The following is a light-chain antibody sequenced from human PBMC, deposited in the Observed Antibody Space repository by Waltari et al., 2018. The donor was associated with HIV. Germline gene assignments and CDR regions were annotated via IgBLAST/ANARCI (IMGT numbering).Light chain of an antibody. J-gene: IGLJ3*02. CDR3: SAWDSSLGAWV. Sequence: QAGLTQPPSVSKGLKQTATLTRAGNSDHVGYPRLAWLEQHQGHPPKLLSYRNDDRPSGVSERFSTSRSGNTAFLTITELQPEDETDYFCSAWDSSLGAWVFGGGTRLTVL. V-gene: IGLV10-54*01. CDR1: SDHVGYPR. CDR2: RND.